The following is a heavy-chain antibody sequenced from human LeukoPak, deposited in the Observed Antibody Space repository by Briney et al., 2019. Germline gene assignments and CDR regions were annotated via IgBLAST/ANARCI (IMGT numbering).Heavy chain of an antibody. J-gene: IGHJ6*02. Sequence: TSVKVSCKASGGTFSSYAISWVRQAPGQGLEWMGGIIPIFGTANYAQKFQGRVTITADESTSTAYMELSSLRSEDTAVYYCAREWYTVTNGYYYYYGMDVWGQGTTVTVSS. V-gene: IGHV1-69*13. D-gene: IGHD4-17*01. CDR2: IIPIFGTA. CDR3: AREWYTVTNGYYYYYGMDV. CDR1: GGTFSSYA.